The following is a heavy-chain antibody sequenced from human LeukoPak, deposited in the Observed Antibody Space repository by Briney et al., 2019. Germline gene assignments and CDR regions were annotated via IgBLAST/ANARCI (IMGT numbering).Heavy chain of an antibody. CDR2: IYPGDSNT. V-gene: IGHV5-51*01. CDR3: ARRYDFWSGYYFDY. Sequence: GESLKISCKGSGYSFTNYWIVWVRQMPGRGLEYVGFIYPGDSNTRYSPSFQGQVTISADRSISTAYLQWSSLKASDTAMYYCARRYDFWSGYYFDYWGQGTLVTVSS. J-gene: IGHJ4*02. CDR1: GYSFTNYW. D-gene: IGHD3-3*01.